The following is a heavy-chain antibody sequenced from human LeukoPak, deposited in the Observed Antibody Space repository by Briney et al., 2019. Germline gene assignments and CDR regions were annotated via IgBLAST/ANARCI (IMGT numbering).Heavy chain of an antibody. Sequence: QAGGSLRLSCAASGFTVSSNYMSWVRQAPGKGLEWVSAIYSGGSTYYADSVKGRFTISRHNSKNTLYLQMNSLRAEDTAVYYCARGNSGSYLGYYYYGMDVWGQGTTVTVSS. D-gene: IGHD1-26*01. CDR1: GFTVSSNY. V-gene: IGHV3-53*04. J-gene: IGHJ6*02. CDR2: IYSGGST. CDR3: ARGNSGSYLGYYYYGMDV.